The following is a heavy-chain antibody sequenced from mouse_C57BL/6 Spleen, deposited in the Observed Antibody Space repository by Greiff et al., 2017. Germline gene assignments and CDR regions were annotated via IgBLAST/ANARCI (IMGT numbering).Heavy chain of an antibody. J-gene: IGHJ4*01. CDR1: GYTFTEYT. V-gene: IGHV1-62-2*01. CDR2: FYPGSGSI. CDR3: ARHEEGYYAMDY. Sequence: QVQLQQSGAELVKPGASVKLSCKASGYTFTEYTIHWVKQRPGQGLEWIGCFYPGSGSIKYNEKFKDKATLTADKSSSTVYLELSRLTSDDSAVYFCARHEEGYYAMDYWGQGTSVTVSS.